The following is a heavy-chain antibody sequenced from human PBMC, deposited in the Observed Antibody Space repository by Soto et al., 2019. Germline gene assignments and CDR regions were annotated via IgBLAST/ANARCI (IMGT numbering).Heavy chain of an antibody. J-gene: IGHJ6*02. CDR2: IYYSGST. CDR3: ARVAAMPRDYYCGMDV. D-gene: IGHD2-2*01. V-gene: IGHV4-31*01. CDR1: GGSISSGGYY. Sequence: QVQLQESGPGLVKPSQTLSLTCTVSGGSISSGGYYWSWIRQHPGKGLEWIGYIYYSGSTYYNPSLKSLVTTSVDTSKNQFSLKLSSVTAADTAVYYCARVAAMPRDYYCGMDVWGQGTTVTVSS.